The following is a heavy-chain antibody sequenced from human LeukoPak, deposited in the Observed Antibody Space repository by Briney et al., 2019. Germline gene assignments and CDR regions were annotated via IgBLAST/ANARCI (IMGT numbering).Heavy chain of an antibody. V-gene: IGHV3-33*01. CDR3: ARDRYYDILTGYSGDYFDY. CDR1: GFTFSSYG. J-gene: IGHJ4*02. CDR2: IWYDGSNK. Sequence: GGSLRLSCAASGFTFSSYGMHWVRQAPGKGLEWVAVIWYDGSNKYYADSVKGRFTISRDNSKNTLYLQMNSLRAEDTAVYYCARDRYYDILTGYSGDYFDYWGQGTLATVSS. D-gene: IGHD3-9*01.